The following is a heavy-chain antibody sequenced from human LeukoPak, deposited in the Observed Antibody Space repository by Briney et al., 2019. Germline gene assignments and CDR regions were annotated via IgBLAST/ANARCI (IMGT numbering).Heavy chain of an antibody. J-gene: IGHJ3*02. V-gene: IGHV4-59*01. CDR2: IYYSGST. CDR1: GGSISSYY. Sequence: SETLSLTCTVSGGSISSYYWSWIRQPPGKGLEWIGYIYYSGSTNYNPSPKSRVTISVDTSKNQFSLELSSVTAADTAVYYCARGTKLYDILTGYTRGAFDIWGQGTMVTVSS. D-gene: IGHD3-9*01. CDR3: ARGTKLYDILTGYTRGAFDI.